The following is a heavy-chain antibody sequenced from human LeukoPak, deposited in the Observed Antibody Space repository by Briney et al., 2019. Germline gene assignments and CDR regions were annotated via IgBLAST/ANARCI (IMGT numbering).Heavy chain of an antibody. CDR1: GYSISSGYY. CDR3: ATEVAEGGSYLFDY. Sequence: SETLSLTCTVSGYSISSGYYWGWIRQPPGKGLEWIGSIYHSGSTYYNPSLKSRVTISVDTSKNQFSLKLSSVTAAGTAVYYCATEVAEGGSYLFDYWGQGTLVTVSS. J-gene: IGHJ4*02. CDR2: IYHSGST. D-gene: IGHD1-26*01. V-gene: IGHV4-38-2*02.